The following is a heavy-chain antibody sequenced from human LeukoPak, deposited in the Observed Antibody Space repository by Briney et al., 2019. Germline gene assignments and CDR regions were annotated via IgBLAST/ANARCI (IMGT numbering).Heavy chain of an antibody. Sequence: GGSLRLSCAASGFIFDDHGMNWVRQAPGKGLEWVANIKPDDSEIYYVASVKGRFTISRDNTKNSVYLQMTSLRDEDTAIYYCARGRAIDIWGRGTMVIVSS. V-gene: IGHV3-7*04. CDR2: IKPDDSEI. CDR3: ARGRAIDI. J-gene: IGHJ3*02. CDR1: GFIFDDHG.